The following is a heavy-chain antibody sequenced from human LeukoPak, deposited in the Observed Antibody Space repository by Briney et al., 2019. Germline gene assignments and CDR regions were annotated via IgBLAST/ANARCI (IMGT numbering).Heavy chain of an antibody. V-gene: IGHV1-69*05. D-gene: IGHD6-13*01. CDR1: GGTFSSYA. CDR3: ARTRGSRFAGYYFDY. CDR2: IIPIFGTA. Sequence: GASVKVSCKASGGTFSSYAISWVRQAPGQGLEWMGGIIPIFGTANYAQKFQGRVTITTDESTSTAYMELSSLRSEDTAVYYCARTRGSRFAGYYFDYWGQGTLVTVSS. J-gene: IGHJ4*02.